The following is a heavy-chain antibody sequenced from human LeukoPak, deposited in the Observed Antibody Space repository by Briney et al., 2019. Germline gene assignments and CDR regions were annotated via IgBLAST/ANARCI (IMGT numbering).Heavy chain of an antibody. CDR1: GFNFSSYW. CDR3: ARVTRSPFGWFDP. J-gene: IGHJ5*02. D-gene: IGHD4-11*01. V-gene: IGHV3-7*04. Sequence: PGGSLRLSCAASGFNFSSYWMSWVRQAPGKGLEWMANIKQDGNKKYYVDSVKGRFTISRDNAKNSLYLQMSSLRAEDTAVYYCARVTRSPFGWFDPWGQGTLVTVSS. CDR2: IKQDGNKK.